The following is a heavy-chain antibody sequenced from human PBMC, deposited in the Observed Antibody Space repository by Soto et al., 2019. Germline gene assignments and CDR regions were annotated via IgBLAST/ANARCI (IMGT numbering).Heavy chain of an antibody. D-gene: IGHD2-21*02. CDR1: GGSITDYS. V-gene: IGHV4-4*07. J-gene: IGHJ5*02. CDR2: IFSSGST. CDR3: ARDQGVVVTADNWFDP. Sequence: SETLSLTCTVSGGSITDYSWVWIRQPAGKGLEWIGRIFSSGSTNYNPSLKGRITMSLGTSKNQFSLKLNSATATDTAVYFCARDQGVVVTADNWFDPWGQGILVTVSS.